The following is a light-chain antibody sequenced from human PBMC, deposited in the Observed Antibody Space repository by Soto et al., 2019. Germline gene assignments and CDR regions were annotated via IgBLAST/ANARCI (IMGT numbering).Light chain of an antibody. CDR1: QRVTSN. V-gene: IGKV3D-15*01. CDR3: QHYNNWPRT. J-gene: IGKJ4*01. CDR2: GAS. Sequence: EIVMTQSPATLSVSPGEGVTLSCRASQRVTSNLAWYQQRPDQAPRLLIYGASIRATGIPARFSGIGTGTEFTLTISSLESEDFAVYYCQHYNNWPRTFGGGTRVEI.